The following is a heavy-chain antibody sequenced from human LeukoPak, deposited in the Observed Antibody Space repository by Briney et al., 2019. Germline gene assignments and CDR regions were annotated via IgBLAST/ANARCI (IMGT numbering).Heavy chain of an antibody. Sequence: SETLSLTCTVSGYSISSGYYWGWIRQPPGKGLEWIGSIYHSGYTYYNPSLKSRVTILVDTSKNQFSLKLSSVTAADTAVYYCARDSRYCSSTSCYTGEDYWGQGTLVTVSS. CDR3: ARDSRYCSSTSCYTGEDY. CDR1: GYSISSGYY. D-gene: IGHD2-2*02. J-gene: IGHJ4*02. CDR2: IYHSGYT. V-gene: IGHV4-38-2*02.